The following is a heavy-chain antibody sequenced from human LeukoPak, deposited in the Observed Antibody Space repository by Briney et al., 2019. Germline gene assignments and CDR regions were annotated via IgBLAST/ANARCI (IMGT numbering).Heavy chain of an antibody. CDR3: AKDQFVVVPATDAFDI. D-gene: IGHD2-2*01. CDR2: IRYDGSNK. J-gene: IGHJ3*02. Sequence: PGGSLRLSCAASGFTLSSYGMHWVRQAPGKGLEWVAFIRYDGSNKYYADSVKGRFTISRDNSKNTLYLQMNSLRAEDTAVYYCAKDQFVVVPATDAFDIWGQGTMVTVSS. V-gene: IGHV3-30*02. CDR1: GFTLSSYG.